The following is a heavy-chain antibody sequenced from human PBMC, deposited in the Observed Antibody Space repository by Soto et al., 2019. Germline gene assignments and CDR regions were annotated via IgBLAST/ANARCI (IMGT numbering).Heavy chain of an antibody. CDR3: ARMVQGSSTSCMDV. CDR1: GYTFTSYG. Sequence: GDSLKVSCKASGYTFTSYGISWVRQAPGQGLEWMGWISAYNGNTNYAQKLQGRVTMTTDTSPSTAYMELRSLRSDDTAVYYCARMVQGSSTSCMDVWGQGTTVTVSS. V-gene: IGHV1-18*04. J-gene: IGHJ6*02. CDR2: ISAYNGNT. D-gene: IGHD2-2*01.